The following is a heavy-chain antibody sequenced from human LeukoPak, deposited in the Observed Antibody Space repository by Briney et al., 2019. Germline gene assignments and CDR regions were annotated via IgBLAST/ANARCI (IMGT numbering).Heavy chain of an antibody. Sequence: GKSLRLSCAASGFTFSSYAMSWVRQAPGKGLEWVSAISGSGGSTYYADSVKGRFTISRDNSKNTLYLQMNSLRAEDTAVYYCANGLYDSSGYYSLDYWGQGTLVTVSS. CDR1: GFTFSSYA. V-gene: IGHV3-23*01. CDR2: ISGSGGST. J-gene: IGHJ4*02. CDR3: ANGLYDSSGYYSLDY. D-gene: IGHD3-22*01.